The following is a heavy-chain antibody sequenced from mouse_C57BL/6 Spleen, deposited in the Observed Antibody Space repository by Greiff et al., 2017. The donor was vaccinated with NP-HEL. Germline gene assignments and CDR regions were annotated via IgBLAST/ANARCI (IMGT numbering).Heavy chain of an antibody. CDR3: ARLYSNYAMDY. Sequence: QVQLQQPGAELVMPGASVKLSCKASGYTFTSYWMHWVKQRPGPGLEWIGEIDPSDSYPNYNQKFKGKSTWTVDKSSSTAYMQLSSLTSEDSAVYYCARLYSNYAMDYWGQGTSVTVSS. CDR2: IDPSDSYP. CDR1: GYTFTSYW. D-gene: IGHD2-5*01. J-gene: IGHJ4*01. V-gene: IGHV1-69*01.